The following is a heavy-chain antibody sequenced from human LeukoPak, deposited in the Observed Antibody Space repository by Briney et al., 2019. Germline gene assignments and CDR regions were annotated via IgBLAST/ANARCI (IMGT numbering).Heavy chain of an antibody. CDR1: GFTFSGSA. J-gene: IGHJ4*02. CDR2: IRSKANNYAS. D-gene: IGHD3-9*01. V-gene: IGHV3-73*01. CDR3: AKYPVHILTGYYTTFDY. Sequence: GGSLKLSCAASGFTFSGSAMHWVRQASGKGLEWVGRIRSKANNYASGYAVSVKGRFTISRDNSKNTLYLQLNSLRAEDTAVYYCAKYPVHILTGYYTTFDYWGQGTLVTVSS.